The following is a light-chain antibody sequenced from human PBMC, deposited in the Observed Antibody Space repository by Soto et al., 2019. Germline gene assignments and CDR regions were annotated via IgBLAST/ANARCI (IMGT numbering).Light chain of an antibody. CDR3: QTWVTGIVV. CDR2: LNSDGSH. V-gene: IGLV4-69*01. J-gene: IGLJ2*01. Sequence: QPVLTQSPSASASLGASVKLTCTLSSGHSSYAIAWHQQQPEKGPRYLMKLNSDGSHNKGDGIPDRFSGSSSGAERYLTISSLQSEDEADYYCQTWVTGIVVFGGGTQLTVL. CDR1: SGHSSYA.